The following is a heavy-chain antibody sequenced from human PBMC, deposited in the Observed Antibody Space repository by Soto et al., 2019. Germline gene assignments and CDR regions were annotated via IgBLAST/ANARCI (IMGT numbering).Heavy chain of an antibody. D-gene: IGHD3-10*01. J-gene: IGHJ6*02. V-gene: IGHV4-61*01. CDR1: GDSVNSGSYY. CDR2: IYHIGTT. CDR3: ARDLRIGDYYGSGGGYYYGMDV. Sequence: TLSLTCTVSGDSVNSGSYYWTWIRQAPGKGLEWLGYIYHIGTTRYNPSLKSRATISLDTSKSQFSLRLTSVTAADTAVYYCARDLRIGDYYGSGGGYYYGMDVWGQGTTVTVSS.